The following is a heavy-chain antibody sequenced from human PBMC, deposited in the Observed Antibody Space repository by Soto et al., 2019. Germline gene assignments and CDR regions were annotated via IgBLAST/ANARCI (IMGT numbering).Heavy chain of an antibody. D-gene: IGHD2-2*01. J-gene: IGHJ4*02. CDR2: VHPSGTT. CDR3: ARGIGYCSSINCYSSRRLRFDS. Sequence: WTWVRQSPEMGLEWIGEVHPSGTTYYNPSLKTRVTISVHTTKNPFSLKMSSVTAADTAVYYCARGIGYCSSINCYSSRRLRFDSWGQGTLVTVSS. V-gene: IGHV4-34*01.